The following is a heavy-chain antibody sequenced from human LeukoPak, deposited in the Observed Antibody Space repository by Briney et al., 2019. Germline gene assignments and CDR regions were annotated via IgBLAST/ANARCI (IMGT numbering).Heavy chain of an antibody. Sequence: KPSETLSLTCTVSGGSISSGDYYWSWIRQPPGKGLEWIGYIYYSGSTYYNPSLKSRVTISVDTSKNQFSLKLSSVTAADTAVYYCARGKGYYDILTGYYPSILLDYWGQGTLVTVSS. CDR2: IYYSGST. V-gene: IGHV4-30-4*01. CDR3: ARGKGYYDILTGYYPSILLDY. J-gene: IGHJ4*02. CDR1: GGSISSGDYY. D-gene: IGHD3-9*01.